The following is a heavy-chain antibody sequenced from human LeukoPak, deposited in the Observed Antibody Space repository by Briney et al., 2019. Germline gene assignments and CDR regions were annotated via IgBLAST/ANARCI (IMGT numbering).Heavy chain of an antibody. CDR3: ARVQCGGGSCYGAYYFDY. V-gene: IGHV1-18*01. CDR2: ISAYNGNT. J-gene: IGHJ4*02. CDR1: GYTFTSYG. Sequence: ASVKVSCKASGYTFTSYGISWVRQAPGQGLEWMGWISAYNGNTNYAQKLQGRVTMTTDTSTSTAYMELRSLRSDDTAVYYCARVQCGGGSCYGAYYFDYWGQGTLVTVSS. D-gene: IGHD2-15*01.